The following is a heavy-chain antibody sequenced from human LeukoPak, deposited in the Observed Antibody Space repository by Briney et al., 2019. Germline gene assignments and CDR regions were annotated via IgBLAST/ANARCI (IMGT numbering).Heavy chain of an antibody. V-gene: IGHV1-8*03. CDR3: ARVGGLGNGDY. CDR1: GYTFTSYG. Sequence: ASVKVSCKASGYTFTSYGISWVRQAPGQGLEWMGWMNPNSGNTGYAQKFQGRVTITRNTSISTAYMELSSPRSEDTAVYYCARVGGLGNGDYWGQGTLVTVSS. D-gene: IGHD3-16*01. J-gene: IGHJ4*02. CDR2: MNPNSGNT.